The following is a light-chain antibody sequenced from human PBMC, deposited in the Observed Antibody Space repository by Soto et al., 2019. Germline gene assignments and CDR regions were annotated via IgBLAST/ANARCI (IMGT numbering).Light chain of an antibody. CDR1: QTISSSF. J-gene: IGKJ3*01. Sequence: IVLTESPGTVSLSPGQRATLSCRASQTISSSFLAWYQQKPGQAPRLLIYRASRRAPGIPDRFSGSGSWTDFSLTISRLEPEDFAVYYCHQFGSSPLDTFGPGTKVEIK. V-gene: IGKV3-20*01. CDR2: RAS. CDR3: HQFGSSPLDT.